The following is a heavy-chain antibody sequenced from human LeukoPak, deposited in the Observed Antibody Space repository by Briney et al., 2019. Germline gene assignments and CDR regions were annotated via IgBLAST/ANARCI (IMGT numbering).Heavy chain of an antibody. Sequence: PGGSLRLSCAASGFTFSSYAMNWVRQARGRGLEWVSAISGSGGSTYYADSVKGRFTISRDNSKNTLYLLMNSLRAEDTAVYYCAKSRVITYYYFDYWGQGTLVTVSS. CDR2: ISGSGGST. V-gene: IGHV3-23*01. CDR1: GFTFSSYA. D-gene: IGHD3-22*01. J-gene: IGHJ4*02. CDR3: AKSRVITYYYFDY.